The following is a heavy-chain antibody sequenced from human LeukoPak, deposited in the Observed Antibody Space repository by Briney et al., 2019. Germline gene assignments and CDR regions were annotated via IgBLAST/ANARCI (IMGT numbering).Heavy chain of an antibody. Sequence: GGSLRLSCAASGFTFSGSAMHWVRQASGKGLEWVGRIRSKANSYATAYDASVKGRFTISRDDSKNTAYLQMNSLKTEDTAVYYCTRRYPDTAMAKGGDFDYWGQGTLVTVSS. CDR3: TRRYPDTAMAKGGDFDY. CDR1: GFTFSGSA. J-gene: IGHJ4*02. CDR2: IRSKANSYAT. V-gene: IGHV3-73*01. D-gene: IGHD5-18*01.